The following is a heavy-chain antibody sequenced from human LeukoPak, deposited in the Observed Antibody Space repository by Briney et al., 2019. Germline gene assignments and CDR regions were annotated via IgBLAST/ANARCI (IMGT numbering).Heavy chain of an antibody. CDR2: IIPILGIA. D-gene: IGHD6-19*01. CDR3: AREEGVVAVAEGSDY. J-gene: IGHJ4*02. CDR1: GGTFSSYT. Sequence: SVKVSCKASGGTFSSYTISWVRRAPGQGLEWMGRIIPILGIANYAQKFQGRVTITADKSTSTAYMELSSLRSEDTAVYYCAREEGVVAVAEGSDYWGQGTLVTVSS. V-gene: IGHV1-69*02.